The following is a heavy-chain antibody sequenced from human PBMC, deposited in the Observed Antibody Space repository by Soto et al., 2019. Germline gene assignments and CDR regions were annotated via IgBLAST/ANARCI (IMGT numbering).Heavy chain of an antibody. CDR3: ARDLRGTTYYYDSSGLDY. J-gene: IGHJ4*02. D-gene: IGHD3-22*01. Sequence: SETLSLTCTVSGGSISSGGYYWSWIRQHPGKGLEWIGYIYYSGSTYYNPSLKSRVTISVDTSKNQFSLKLSSVTAADTAVHYCARDLRGTTYYYDSSGLDYWGQGTLVTVSS. V-gene: IGHV4-31*03. CDR2: IYYSGST. CDR1: GGSISSGGYY.